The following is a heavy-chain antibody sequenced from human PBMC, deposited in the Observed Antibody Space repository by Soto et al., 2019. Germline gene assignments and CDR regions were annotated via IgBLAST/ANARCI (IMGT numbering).Heavy chain of an antibody. CDR3: AKTYYYYSSGYYGGLGAFDI. Sequence: PGGSLRLSCAASGFTFSSYAMSWVRQAQGKGLEWVSAISGSGGSTYYADSVKGRFTISRDNSKNTLYRQMNSLRAEDTAVYYCAKTYYYYSSGYYGGLGAFDIWGQGTMVTVSS. CDR1: GFTFSSYA. V-gene: IGHV3-23*01. CDR2: ISGSGGST. D-gene: IGHD3-22*01. J-gene: IGHJ3*02.